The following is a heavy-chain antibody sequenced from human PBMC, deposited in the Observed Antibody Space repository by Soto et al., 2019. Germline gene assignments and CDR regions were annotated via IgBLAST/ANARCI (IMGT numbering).Heavy chain of an antibody. Sequence: ASVKVSCKASGYTFTRPGISWVRQAPGQGLEWMGWISTYNGNTNYAQKLQGRVTMTTDTSTSTAYMELRSLRSDDTAVYYCARESAVAALDPWGQGTLVTVSS. D-gene: IGHD6-19*01. J-gene: IGHJ5*02. CDR1: GYTFTRPG. V-gene: IGHV1-18*01. CDR2: ISTYNGNT. CDR3: ARESAVAALDP.